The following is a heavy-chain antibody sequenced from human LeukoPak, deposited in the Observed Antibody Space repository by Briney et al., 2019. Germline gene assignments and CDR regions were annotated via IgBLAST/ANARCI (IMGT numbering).Heavy chain of an antibody. V-gene: IGHV3-43*01. J-gene: IGHJ6*02. Sequence: GGSLRLSCAASGFTFTHYNMYWVRQPPGKGLEWVSLINWDGSSSYYADSVKGRFTISRDNNKNSLCLHMNSLRTEDTALYYCTRTGPYYYYGMDVWGQGTTVAVSS. CDR2: INWDGSSS. CDR1: GFTFTHYN. D-gene: IGHD3/OR15-3a*01. CDR3: TRTGPYYYYGMDV.